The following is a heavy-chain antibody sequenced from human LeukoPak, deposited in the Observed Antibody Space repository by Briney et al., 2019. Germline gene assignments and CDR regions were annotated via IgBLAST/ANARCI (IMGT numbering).Heavy chain of an antibody. CDR1: GGSISSGDYY. CDR2: IYYSGST. J-gene: IGHJ6*04. V-gene: IGHV4-30-4*01. CDR3: ARDYYGSGSSSEIYYYYGMDV. D-gene: IGHD3-10*01. Sequence: SETLSLTCTVSGGSISSGDYYWSRIRQPPGKGLEWIGYIYYSGSTYYNPSLKSRVTISVDTSKNQFSLKLSSVTAADTAVYYCARDYYGSGSSSEIYYYYGMDVWGKGTTVTVSS.